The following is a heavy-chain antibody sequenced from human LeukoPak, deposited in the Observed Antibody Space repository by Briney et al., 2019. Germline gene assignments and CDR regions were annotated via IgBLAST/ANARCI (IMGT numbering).Heavy chain of an antibody. CDR3: ARAVVPADYYYYGMDV. CDR2: IYHSGST. Sequence: PSETLSLTCAVSGGSISSSNWWSWVRQPPGKGLEWIGEIYHSGSTNYNPSLKSRVTISVDTSKNQFSLKLSSVTAADTAVYYCARAVVPADYYYYGMDVWGQGTTVTVSS. J-gene: IGHJ6*02. CDR1: GGSISSSNW. V-gene: IGHV4-4*02. D-gene: IGHD2-2*01.